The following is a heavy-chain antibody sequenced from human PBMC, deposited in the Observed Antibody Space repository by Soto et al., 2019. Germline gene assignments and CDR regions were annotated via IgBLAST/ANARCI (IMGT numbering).Heavy chain of an antibody. J-gene: IGHJ4*02. CDR3: ASDGGSFDY. CDR1: GGTFSSYA. V-gene: IGHV1-69*13. CDR2: IIPIFGTA. Sequence: GASVKVSCKASGGTFSSYAISWVRQAPGQGLEWMGGIIPIFGTANYAQKFQGRVTITADESTSTAYMELRSLRSDDTAVYYCASDGGSFDYWGQGTLVTVSS. D-gene: IGHD2-15*01.